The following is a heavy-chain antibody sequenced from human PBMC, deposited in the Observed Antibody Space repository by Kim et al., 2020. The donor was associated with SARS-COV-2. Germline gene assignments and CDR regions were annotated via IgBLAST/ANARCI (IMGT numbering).Heavy chain of an antibody. V-gene: IGHV3-33*01. D-gene: IGHD6-19*01. Sequence: YADSVKGRFTISRDNSKNTLYLQMNSLRAEDTAVYYCARDNEIAVAGLEYWGQGTLVTVSS. J-gene: IGHJ4*02. CDR3: ARDNEIAVAGLEY.